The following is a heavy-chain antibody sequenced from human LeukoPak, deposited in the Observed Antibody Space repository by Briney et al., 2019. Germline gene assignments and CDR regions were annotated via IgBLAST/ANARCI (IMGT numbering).Heavy chain of an antibody. V-gene: IGHV3-74*01. J-gene: IGHJ4*02. CDR1: GFTLSSYW. CDR2: INGDGSST. Sequence: PGGSLRLSCVASGFTLSSYWMHWVRKAPGKGLVWVSRINGDGSSTSYADSVKGRFTISRDNGKNSLYLQMNSLRAEDTAVYYCARDASGANLPFDYWGQGTQVTVPS. CDR3: ARDASGANLPFDY. D-gene: IGHD4/OR15-4a*01.